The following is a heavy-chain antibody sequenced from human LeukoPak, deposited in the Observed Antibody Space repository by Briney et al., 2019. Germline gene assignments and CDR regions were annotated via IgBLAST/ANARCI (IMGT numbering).Heavy chain of an antibody. J-gene: IGHJ5*02. V-gene: IGHV3-66*02. Sequence: GGSLRLSCAASGFTVSSNYMSWVRQAPGKGLEWVSVIYSGGSAYYADSVKGRFTISRDGSKNTLYLQMNSLRAEDTAVYYCARVRGVDYSRSFDPWGQGTLVTVSS. D-gene: IGHD4-11*01. CDR3: ARVRGVDYSRSFDP. CDR1: GFTVSSNY. CDR2: IYSGGSA.